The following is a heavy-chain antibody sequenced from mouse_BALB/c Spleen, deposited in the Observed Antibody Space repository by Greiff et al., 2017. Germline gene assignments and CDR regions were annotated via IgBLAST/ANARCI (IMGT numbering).Heavy chain of an antibody. CDR1: GYSFTSYW. D-gene: IGHD2-2*01. CDR3: TNLYGYDDAMDY. Sequence: EVQLVESGTVLARPGASVKMSCKASGYSFTSYWMHWVKQRPGQGLEWIGAIYPGNSDTSYNQKFKGKAKLTAVTSASTAYMELSSLTNEDSAVYYCTNLYGYDDAMDYWGQGTSVTVSS. CDR2: IYPGNSDT. J-gene: IGHJ4*01. V-gene: IGHV1-5*01.